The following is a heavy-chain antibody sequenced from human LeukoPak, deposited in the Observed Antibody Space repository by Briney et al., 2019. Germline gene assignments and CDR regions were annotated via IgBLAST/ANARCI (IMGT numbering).Heavy chain of an antibody. V-gene: IGHV3-74*01. D-gene: IGHD5-12*01. CDR1: GFTFSSYW. CDR2: IKDGGTTT. CDR3: TTIRPGY. Sequence: GGSLRLSCAASGFTFSSYWIHWVRQVPGKGRVWVARIKDGGTTTDYADSVKGRFTISRDDAKNTLYLQMNSLRAEDTPVYYCTTIRPGYWGQGTLVTVSP. J-gene: IGHJ4*02.